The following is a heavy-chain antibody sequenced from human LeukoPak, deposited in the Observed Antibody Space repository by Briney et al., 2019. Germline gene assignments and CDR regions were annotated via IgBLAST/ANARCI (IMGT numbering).Heavy chain of an antibody. V-gene: IGHV1-69*05. CDR3: ARWRVVKTSFQDYGGIRGYFDY. D-gene: IGHD4-23*01. J-gene: IGHJ4*02. CDR1: GGTFSSYA. Sequence: SVKLSCTASGGTFSSYAISWVRQAPGQGLEWMGGIIPIFGTANYAQKFQGRFTITTDESTSTAYMELSSLRSEDKAVYYCARWRVVKTSFQDYGGIRGYFDYWGQGRMVTV. CDR2: IIPIFGTA.